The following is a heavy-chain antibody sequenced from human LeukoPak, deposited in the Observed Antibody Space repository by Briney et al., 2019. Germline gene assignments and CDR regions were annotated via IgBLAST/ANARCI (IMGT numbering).Heavy chain of an antibody. CDR3: AKDEGYSSSWYDY. V-gene: IGHV3-23*01. J-gene: IGHJ4*02. D-gene: IGHD6-13*01. CDR2: ISGSGGST. CDR1: GFTFNTHA. Sequence: GGSLRLSCVASGFTFNTHAMSWVRQAPGKGLEWVSGISGSGGSTHYADSVKGRFTISRDNSKNTLYLQMNGLRAEDTAVYYCAKDEGYSSSWYDYWGQGTLVTVSS.